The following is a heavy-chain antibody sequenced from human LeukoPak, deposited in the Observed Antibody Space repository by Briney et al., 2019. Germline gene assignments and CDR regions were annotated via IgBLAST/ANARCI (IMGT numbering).Heavy chain of an antibody. CDR1: GVTFDDYA. Sequence: GGSLRLSCAASGVTFDDYAMHWVRQAPGKGLEWVSLISGDGGSTYYADSVKGRFTISRDNRNNSLYLQMSSLRTEETALYYCAKDMRYSGYDTQQYWGQGTLVTVSS. CDR2: ISGDGGST. D-gene: IGHD5-12*01. CDR3: AKDMRYSGYDTQQY. J-gene: IGHJ4*02. V-gene: IGHV3-43*02.